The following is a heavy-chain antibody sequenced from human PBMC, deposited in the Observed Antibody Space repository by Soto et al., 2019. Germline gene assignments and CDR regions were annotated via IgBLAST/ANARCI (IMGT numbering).Heavy chain of an antibody. V-gene: IGHV3-15*01. CDR1: GFTFTNAW. Sequence: ESGGGLVKPGGSLRLSCAASGFTFTNAWMSWVRQAPGKGLEWVGRIKSKTDGGTTDYAAPVKGRFTISRDDSKNTLYLQMNSLKTEDTAVYYCTTAPFYDYVWGSSYWGQGTLVTVSS. D-gene: IGHD3-16*01. CDR2: IKSKTDGGTT. J-gene: IGHJ4*02. CDR3: TTAPFYDYVWGSSY.